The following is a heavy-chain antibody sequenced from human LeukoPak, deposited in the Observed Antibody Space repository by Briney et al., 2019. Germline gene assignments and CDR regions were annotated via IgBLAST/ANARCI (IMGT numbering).Heavy chain of an antibody. CDR2: IHDRGSD. Sequence: SETLSLTCSVSGASITTTNFWCTWIRQSPGRGLEWIGYIHDRGSDKYNPSLKSRVTMSVDTSKNQFSLKLSSVTAADTAVYYCARGILDSSSWYYFDYWGQGTLVTVSS. CDR1: GASITTTNFW. V-gene: IGHV4-61*05. CDR3: ARGILDSSSWYYFDY. D-gene: IGHD6-13*01. J-gene: IGHJ4*02.